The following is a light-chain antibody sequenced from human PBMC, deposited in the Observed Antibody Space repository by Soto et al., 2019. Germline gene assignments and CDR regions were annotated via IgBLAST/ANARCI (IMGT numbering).Light chain of an antibody. V-gene: IGKV3-20*01. CDR1: QKISSN. CDR2: GAS. Sequence: EIVMTQSPATLSVSLGERVTLSCRASQKISSNLAWYQQKHGQAPRLLIYGASTRNTGIPTRFSGSGSGTDFTLTISRLEPEDFAVYYCQQYGSSPRWTFGQGTKVEIK. J-gene: IGKJ1*01. CDR3: QQYGSSPRWT.